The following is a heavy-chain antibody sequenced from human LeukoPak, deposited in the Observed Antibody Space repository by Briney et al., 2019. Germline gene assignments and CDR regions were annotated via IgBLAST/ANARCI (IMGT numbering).Heavy chain of an antibody. CDR3: AKGYYYDSGGYYQHFDH. CDR2: ISYDGSNQ. J-gene: IGHJ4*02. D-gene: IGHD3-22*01. CDR1: GFTFSNFG. V-gene: IGHV3-30*18. Sequence: SLRLSCAASGFTFSNFGIHWVRQAPGKGLEWVVLISYDGSNQYYADSVKGRFTISRDNSKSTLYLQMNSLRPEDTAVYYCAKGYYYDSGGYYQHFDHWGQGTLVTVSS.